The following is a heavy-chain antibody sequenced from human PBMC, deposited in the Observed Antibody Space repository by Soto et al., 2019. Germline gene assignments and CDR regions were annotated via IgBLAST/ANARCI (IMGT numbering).Heavy chain of an antibody. D-gene: IGHD3-9*01. V-gene: IGHV1-18*01. CDR1: GYTFTSYG. CDR3: ARAPTIRYCDILTGYSLRYYGMDV. CDR2: ISAYNGNT. J-gene: IGHJ6*02. Sequence: ASVKVSCKASGYTFTSYGISWVRQAPGQGLEWMGWISAYNGNTNYAQKLQGRVTMTTDTSTSTAYMELRSLRSDDTAVYYCARAPTIRYCDILTGYSLRYYGMDVWGQGTTVTVSS.